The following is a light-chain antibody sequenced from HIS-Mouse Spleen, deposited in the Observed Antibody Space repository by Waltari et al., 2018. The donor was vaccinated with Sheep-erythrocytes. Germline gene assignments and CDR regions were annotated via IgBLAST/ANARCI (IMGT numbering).Light chain of an antibody. Sequence: QSALTQPRSVSGSPGQSVTISCTGTSSDVGGYNYVSWYQQYPGKAPKLMIYDVSKRPSGAPDRFSGSKSGNTASLTISGLQAEDEADYYCCSYAGSYNHVFATGTKVTVL. CDR1: SSDVGGYNY. V-gene: IGLV2-11*01. J-gene: IGLJ1*01. CDR2: DVS. CDR3: CSYAGSYNHV.